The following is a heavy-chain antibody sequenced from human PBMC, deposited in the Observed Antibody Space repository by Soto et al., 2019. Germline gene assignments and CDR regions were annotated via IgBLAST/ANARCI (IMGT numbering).Heavy chain of an antibody. CDR3: ARGQRFSDSFDP. J-gene: IGHJ5*02. D-gene: IGHD3-3*01. CDR2: VYSSGGT. CDR1: GGSMSSYY. Sequence: QVHLQQSGPGLVNPSETLSLTCTVSGGSMSSYYWTWIRQPAGKGLEWIGRVYSSGGTHYNPSLKSRVTISLDTSKNQFSLRLLSVTDADTAVYYCARGQRFSDSFDPWGQGTLVTVSS. V-gene: IGHV4-4*07.